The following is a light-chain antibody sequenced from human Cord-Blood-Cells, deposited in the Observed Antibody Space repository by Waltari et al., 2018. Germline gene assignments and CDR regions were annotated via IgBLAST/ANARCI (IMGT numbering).Light chain of an antibody. CDR1: SSDVGGYNY. CDR2: DVS. CDR3: SSYTSSSTRKV. J-gene: IGLJ1*01. V-gene: IGLV2-14*01. Sequence: QSALTQPASVSGYPGQSITISCTGTSSDVGGYNYVSWYQQHPGKAPKLMIYDVSNRPSGVSNRFSGSKSGNTASLTISGLQAEDEADYYCSSYTSSSTRKVFGTGTKVTVL.